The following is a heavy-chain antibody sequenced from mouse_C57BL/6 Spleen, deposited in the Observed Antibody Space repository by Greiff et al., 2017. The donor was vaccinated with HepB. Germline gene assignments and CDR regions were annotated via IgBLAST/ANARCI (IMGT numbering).Heavy chain of an antibody. CDR3: ARRSVTTVVEYFDY. CDR2: IYPRSGNT. Sequence: VQLQESGAELARPGASVKLSCKASGYTFTSYGISWVKQRTGQGLEWIGEIYPRSGNTYYNEKFKGKATLTADKSSSTAYMELRSLTSEDSAVYFCARRSVTTVVEYFDYWGQGTTLTVSS. CDR1: GYTFTSYG. V-gene: IGHV1-81*01. D-gene: IGHD1-1*01. J-gene: IGHJ2*01.